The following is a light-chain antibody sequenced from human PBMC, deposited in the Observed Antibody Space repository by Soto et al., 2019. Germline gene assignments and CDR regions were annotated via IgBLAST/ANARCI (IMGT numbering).Light chain of an antibody. Sequence: DIQMTQAPSSLSASVGDRVTITCRASPDISSYLAWYQQRPGKVPRFLTHSASTLQSGVPSRFSATGSGTTFNLTISSLQPEDIATYYCQQLSRFPRTFGQGPKV. CDR2: SAS. CDR3: QQLSRFPRT. V-gene: IGKV1-9*01. CDR1: PDISSY. J-gene: IGKJ1*01.